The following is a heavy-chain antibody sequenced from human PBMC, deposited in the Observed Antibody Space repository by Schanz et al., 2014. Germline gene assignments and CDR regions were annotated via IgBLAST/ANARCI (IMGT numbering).Heavy chain of an antibody. J-gene: IGHJ4*02. CDR3: ARDGRPPFYGSGEHYY. D-gene: IGHD3-10*01. Sequence: QVQLVQSGAEVKKPGSSVKVSCKASGGTFSTYTISWVRQAPGQGLEWMGRIIPILGIANYAQRFQGRVSITADTSTNTAYMELSSLTSEDTAVHYCARDGRPPFYGSGEHYYWGQGTLVTVSS. CDR1: GGTFSTYT. CDR2: IIPILGIA. V-gene: IGHV1-69*08.